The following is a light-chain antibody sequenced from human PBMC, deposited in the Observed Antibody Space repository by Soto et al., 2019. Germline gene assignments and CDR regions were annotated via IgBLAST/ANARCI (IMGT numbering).Light chain of an antibody. CDR3: CSFADFTYV. J-gene: IGLJ1*01. CDR2: EVT. V-gene: IGLV2-23*02. Sequence: QSVLTQPASVSGSPGQSITISCTGTSSDIGSYDLFSWYQQHPGTAPKLIIYEVTKRPSGVSTRFSGSKSGNTASLTISGLQAVDEADYYCCSFADFTYVFGTGTKVTVL. CDR1: SSDIGSYDL.